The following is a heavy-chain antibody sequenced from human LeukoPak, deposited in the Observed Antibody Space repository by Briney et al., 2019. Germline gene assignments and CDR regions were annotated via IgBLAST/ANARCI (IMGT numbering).Heavy chain of an antibody. D-gene: IGHD3-3*01. CDR1: GYTFTSYD. CDR3: ARGPSVRRGIFGVVISSRDAFDI. Sequence: GASVKVSCKASGYTFTSYDINWVRQATGQGLEWMGWMNPNSGNTGYAQKFQGRVTMTRNTSISTAYMELSSLRSEDTAVYYCARGPSVRRGIFGVVISSRDAFDIWGQGTMVTVS. CDR2: MNPNSGNT. J-gene: IGHJ3*02. V-gene: IGHV1-8*01.